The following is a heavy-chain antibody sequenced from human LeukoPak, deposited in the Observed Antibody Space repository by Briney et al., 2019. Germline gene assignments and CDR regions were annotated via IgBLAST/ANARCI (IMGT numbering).Heavy chain of an antibody. CDR3: ARDVSYGYDY. J-gene: IGHJ4*02. V-gene: IGHV3-74*01. D-gene: IGHD5-18*01. Sequence: GGSLRLSCAASGFAFSRYRMHWVRQAPGKGLVWVSRIVVDGSDTTYADSVKGRFTISRDNAKNTLYLQMNSLRDEDTAVYYCARDVSYGYDYWGQGTLVTVSS. CDR2: IVVDGSDT. CDR1: GFAFSRYR.